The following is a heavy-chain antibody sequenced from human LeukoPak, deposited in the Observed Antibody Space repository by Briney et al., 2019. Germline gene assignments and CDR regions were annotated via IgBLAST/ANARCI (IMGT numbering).Heavy chain of an antibody. J-gene: IGHJ4*02. Sequence: GGSLRLSCAASGFTFISYWMSWVSQAPGKGLGWVANIKKDGSEKYYVDSVKGRFTISRDNAKNSLYLQMNSLRAEDTAVYYCARGADCSSTSCPQGNDYWGQGTLVTVSS. CDR1: GFTFISYW. CDR3: ARGADCSSTSCPQGNDY. D-gene: IGHD2-2*01. CDR2: IKKDGSEK. V-gene: IGHV3-7*03.